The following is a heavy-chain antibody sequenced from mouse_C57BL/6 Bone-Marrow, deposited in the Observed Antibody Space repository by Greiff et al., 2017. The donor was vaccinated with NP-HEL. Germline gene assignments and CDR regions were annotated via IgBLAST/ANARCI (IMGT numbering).Heavy chain of an antibody. CDR3: ARGDYDYDY. V-gene: IGHV1-7*01. Sequence: QVQLQQSGAELAKHGEAGKRGGKEEGGRCTVGGVGGGRGWAGQGLEWIGYITPSSGYTKYNQKFKDKATLTADKSSSTAYMQLSSLTYEDSAVYYCARGDYDYDYWGQGTTLTVSS. J-gene: IGHJ2*01. D-gene: IGHD2-4*01. CDR2: ITPSSGYT. CDR1: GGRCTVGG.